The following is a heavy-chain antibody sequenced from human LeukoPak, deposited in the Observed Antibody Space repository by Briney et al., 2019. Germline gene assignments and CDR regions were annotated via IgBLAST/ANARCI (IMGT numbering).Heavy chain of an antibody. CDR3: AREGTAVADFNPIYSYFDL. D-gene: IGHD6-19*01. CDR1: GGSIIDYY. Sequence: PSETLSLTCTVSGGSIIDYYWSWIRQPPGKGLEWIGYSYCSGNTNYNPSLKTRVTMSVDTSKNQFSLKLTSVTAADTAVYYCAREGTAVADFNPIYSYFDLWGRGTLVTVSS. J-gene: IGHJ2*01. CDR2: SYCSGNT. V-gene: IGHV4-59*01.